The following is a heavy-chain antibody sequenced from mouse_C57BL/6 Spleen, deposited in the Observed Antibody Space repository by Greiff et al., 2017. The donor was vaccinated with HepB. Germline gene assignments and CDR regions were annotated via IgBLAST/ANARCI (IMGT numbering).Heavy chain of an antibody. J-gene: IGHJ2*01. V-gene: IGHV5-17*01. CDR2: ISSGSSTI. Sequence: EVKVIESGGGLVKPGGSLKLSCAASGFTFSDYGMHWVRQAPEKGLEWVAYISSGSSTIYYADTVKGRFTIARDNAKNTLFLQMTSLRSEDTAMYYCASYGNSLFDYWGQGTTLTVSS. CDR3: ASYGNSLFDY. CDR1: GFTFSDYG. D-gene: IGHD2-1*01.